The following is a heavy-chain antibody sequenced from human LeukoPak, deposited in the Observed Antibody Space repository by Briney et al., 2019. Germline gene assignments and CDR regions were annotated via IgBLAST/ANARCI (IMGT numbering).Heavy chain of an antibody. D-gene: IGHD6-6*01. CDR2: MYLSGTT. Sequence: SGTLSLTCTVSGDSINSLDLWSWVRQPPGKGLEWIGEMYLSGTTHSNPSVKSRVTISIDKSKNQFSLKLSSVTAADTAVYYCARTSIAARRANAFDIWGQGTMVTVSS. CDR3: ARTSIAARRANAFDI. V-gene: IGHV4-4*02. J-gene: IGHJ3*02. CDR1: GDSINSLDL.